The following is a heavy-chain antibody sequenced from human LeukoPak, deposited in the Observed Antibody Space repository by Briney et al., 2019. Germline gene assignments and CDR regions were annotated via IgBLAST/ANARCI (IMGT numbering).Heavy chain of an antibody. J-gene: IGHJ4*02. D-gene: IGHD3-22*01. CDR2: ISSSGSDI. CDR1: GFIFSAYY. CDR3: AKDSSFLNVGYFDF. V-gene: IGHV3-11*04. Sequence: PGGSLRLSCATSGFIFSAYYMSWIRQAPGKGLEWVAYISSSGSDIAYAESVKGRFTISRDNAKDSLYLQMNSLRGEDTAIYYRAKDSSFLNVGYFDFWGQGILVTVSS.